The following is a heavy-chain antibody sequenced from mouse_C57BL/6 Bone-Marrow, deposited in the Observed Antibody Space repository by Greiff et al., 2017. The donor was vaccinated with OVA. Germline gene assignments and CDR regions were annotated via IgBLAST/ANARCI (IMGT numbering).Heavy chain of an antibody. J-gene: IGHJ4*01. CDR1: GFNIKDDY. CDR2: IDPENGDT. V-gene: IGHV14-4*01. CDR3: AMGIDYAMDY. Sequence: EVQLQQSGAELVRPGASVKLSCTASGFNIKDDYMHWVKQRPEQGLEWIGWIDPENGDTEYASKFQGKATITADTSSNTAYLQLSSLTSEDSAVYYCAMGIDYAMDYWGQGTSVTVSS.